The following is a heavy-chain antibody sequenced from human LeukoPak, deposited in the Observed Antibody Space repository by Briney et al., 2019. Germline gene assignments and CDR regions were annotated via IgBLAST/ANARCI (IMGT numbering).Heavy chain of an antibody. Sequence: KPSETLSLTCTFTGGSISSYYWSWIQQPPGKGLEWVGYIYYSGSPNYNPSLKRRHTISVDTPKNQFSLKLSSVTAADTPVYYCAREGRGAAAGTLSWGQGTLVTVSS. D-gene: IGHD6-13*01. CDR1: GGSISSYY. CDR2: IYYSGSP. J-gene: IGHJ5*02. CDR3: AREGRGAAAGTLS. V-gene: IGHV4-59*01.